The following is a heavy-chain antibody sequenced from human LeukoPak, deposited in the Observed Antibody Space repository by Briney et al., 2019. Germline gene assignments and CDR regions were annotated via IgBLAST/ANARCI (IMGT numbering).Heavy chain of an antibody. Sequence: ASVKVSCKASGYTFTGYYFHWVRQAPGQGLEWMGWINPNTAGTNYAQKFLGGVTLTWDTSISTAYMKLNRLTSDDTAVYYCATSAGDYRAGHYYYMGVWGKGTSVTVSS. D-gene: IGHD4-11*01. V-gene: IGHV1-2*02. CDR1: GYTFTGYY. CDR2: INPNTAGT. CDR3: ATSAGDYRAGHYYYMGV. J-gene: IGHJ6*03.